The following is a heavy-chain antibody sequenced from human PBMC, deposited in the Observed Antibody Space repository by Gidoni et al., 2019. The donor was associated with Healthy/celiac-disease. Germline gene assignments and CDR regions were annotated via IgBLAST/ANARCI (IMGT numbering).Heavy chain of an antibody. CDR1: GFTFSSYW. V-gene: IGHV3-7*01. J-gene: IGHJ4*02. D-gene: IGHD5-18*01. Sequence: EVQLVASGGGLVQPGGSLRLSCAASGFTFSSYWMSWVRQAPGKGLEWVANIKQDGSEKYYVDSVKGRFTISRDNAKNSLYLQMNSLRAEDTAVYYCARGEMGGYSYGYGYWGQGTLVTVSS. CDR3: ARGEMGGYSYGYGY. CDR2: IKQDGSEK.